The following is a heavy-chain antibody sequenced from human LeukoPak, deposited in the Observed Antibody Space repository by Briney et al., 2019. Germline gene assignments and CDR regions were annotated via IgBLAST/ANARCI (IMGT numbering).Heavy chain of an antibody. Sequence: GGSLRLSCAASGFTFGSYAMYWVRQAPGTGLEWAAGIFGSGGSSDYADSVKAPFTISRDNSKTTVYLQMDSLRAEDTAIYYCAKTTTGYSSGRYPAWPIDYWGQGTLVTVSS. CDR2: IFGSGGSS. D-gene: IGHD2-15*01. J-gene: IGHJ4*02. CDR1: GFTFGSYA. CDR3: AKTTTGYSSGRYPAWPIDY. V-gene: IGHV3-23*01.